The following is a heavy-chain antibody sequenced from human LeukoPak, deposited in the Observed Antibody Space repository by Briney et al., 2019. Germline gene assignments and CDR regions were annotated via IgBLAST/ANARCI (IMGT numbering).Heavy chain of an antibody. CDR3: APRGGSASLHFDY. V-gene: IGHV1-2*02. J-gene: IGHJ4*02. CDR1: GYTFTGYY. D-gene: IGHD3-16*01. CDR2: INVDSGDA. Sequence: ASVKVSCKASGYTFTGYYIHWVRQAPGQGLEWMGWINVDSGDAKYAQKSQGRVTMTRDTSISTAHMDLSRLISDDTAVYYCAPRGGSASLHFDYWGQGTLVTVSS.